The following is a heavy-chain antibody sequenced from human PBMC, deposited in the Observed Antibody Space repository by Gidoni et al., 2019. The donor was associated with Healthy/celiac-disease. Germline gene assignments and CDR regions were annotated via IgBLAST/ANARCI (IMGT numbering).Heavy chain of an antibody. Sequence: QVQLVESEGGVVQPGTSLRLSCAASGFSFSDYGMSWVRQAPGKGPDWVATISYDGARTFYADSVKGRFTISRDNSKRTLYLEMNSLRTEDTALYYCARGGFKTVMYYFDCWGQGTLVTVSS. V-gene: IGHV3-30*19. J-gene: IGHJ4*02. CDR2: ISYDGART. D-gene: IGHD4-17*01. CDR1: GFSFSDYG. CDR3: ARGGFKTVMYYFDC.